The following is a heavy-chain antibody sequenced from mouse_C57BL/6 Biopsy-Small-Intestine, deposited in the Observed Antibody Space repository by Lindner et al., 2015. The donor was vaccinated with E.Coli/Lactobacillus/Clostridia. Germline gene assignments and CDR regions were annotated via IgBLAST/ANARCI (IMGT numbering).Heavy chain of an antibody. J-gene: IGHJ2*01. D-gene: IGHD2-3*01. Sequence: VQLQESGAELVKPGASVKISCKGSGYAFSSYWMNWVKQRPGKGLEWIGQIYPGDGDTNYNGKFKGKATLTADKSSSTAYMQLSSLTSEDSAVYFCARKGLLPFDYWGQGTTLTVSS. CDR2: IYPGDGDT. CDR1: GYAFSSYW. V-gene: IGHV1-80*01. CDR3: ARKGLLPFDY.